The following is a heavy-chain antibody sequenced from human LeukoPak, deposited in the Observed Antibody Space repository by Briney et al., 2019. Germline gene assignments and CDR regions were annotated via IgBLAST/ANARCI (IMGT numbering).Heavy chain of an antibody. Sequence: SVKVSCKASGGTFSSYAISWVRQAPGQGLEWMGGIIPIFGTANYAQKFQGRVTITADESTSTAYMELSSLRSEDTAVYYCAKDLEELMDGSYLVDYWGQGTLVTVSS. J-gene: IGHJ4*02. V-gene: IGHV1-69*13. CDR3: AKDLEELMDGSYLVDY. CDR2: IIPIFGTA. CDR1: GGTFSSYA. D-gene: IGHD1-26*01.